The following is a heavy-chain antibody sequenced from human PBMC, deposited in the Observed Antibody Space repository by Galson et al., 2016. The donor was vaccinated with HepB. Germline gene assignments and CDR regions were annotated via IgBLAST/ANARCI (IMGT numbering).Heavy chain of an antibody. CDR1: GFTFSSYN. CDR3: AKNSSAYYYVSFYYYALDV. D-gene: IGHD3-22*01. CDR2: ISGRGGST. J-gene: IGHJ6*02. V-gene: IGHV3-23*01. Sequence: SLRLSCAASGFTFSSYNMNWVRQAPGKGLEWVSSISGRGGSTYYADSVKGRFTISRDNSKHTLYLQMNSLRAEDTALYYCAKNSSAYYYVSFYYYALDVWGQGTTVTVSS.